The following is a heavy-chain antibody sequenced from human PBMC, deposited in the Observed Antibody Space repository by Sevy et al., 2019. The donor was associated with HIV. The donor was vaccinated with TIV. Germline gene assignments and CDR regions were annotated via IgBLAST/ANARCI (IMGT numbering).Heavy chain of an antibody. J-gene: IGHJ4*02. D-gene: IGHD6-13*01. CDR3: ARDGSSWAFDY. Sequence: GGSLRLSCAASGFSFSTYWMTWVRQAPGKGLEWVSVIYSGGSTYYADSVKGRFTISRDNSKNTLYLQMNSLRAEDTAVYYCARDGSSWAFDYWGQGTLVTVSS. CDR1: GFSFSTYW. V-gene: IGHV3-53*01. CDR2: IYSGGST.